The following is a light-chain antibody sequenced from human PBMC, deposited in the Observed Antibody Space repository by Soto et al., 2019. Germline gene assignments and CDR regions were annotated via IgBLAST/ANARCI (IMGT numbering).Light chain of an antibody. Sequence: ESVLTQSPGTLSLSPGERATLSCRASQSVSSRYLGWYQQKPGQAPTLLIYDVSRRATGIPDRFSGSGSGADFTLTISRLEPEDFAVYYCQQYGSSPWTFGQGTKVDIK. J-gene: IGKJ1*01. CDR3: QQYGSSPWT. CDR1: QSVSSRY. V-gene: IGKV3-20*01. CDR2: DVS.